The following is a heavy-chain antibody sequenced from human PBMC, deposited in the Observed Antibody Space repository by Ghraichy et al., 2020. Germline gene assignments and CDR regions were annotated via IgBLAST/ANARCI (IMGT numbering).Heavy chain of an antibody. V-gene: IGHV2-5*02. J-gene: IGHJ6*03. CDR3: AHSSTSRNYYFHYMDV. CDR2: IYWDDDK. Sequence: SGPTLVKPTQTLTLTCTFSGFSLTTSGVGVGWIRQPPGKAPEWLGIIYWDDDKRYSPSLKSRLTITKDTSKNQVVLTMTSMDPVDTATYYCAHSSTSRNYYFHYMDVWGKGTTVTVSS. D-gene: IGHD2-2*01. CDR1: GFSLTTSGVG.